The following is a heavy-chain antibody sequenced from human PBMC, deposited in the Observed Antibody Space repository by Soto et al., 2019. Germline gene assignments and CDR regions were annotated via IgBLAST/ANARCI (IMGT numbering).Heavy chain of an antibody. CDR1: GFSLTTRGMT. V-gene: IGHV2-5*01. J-gene: IGHJ4*02. CDR2: ST. CDR3: TLRQDTSRGPIY. Sequence: ESGPTLVNPTQTLTLTCTVSGFSLTTRGMTLGWIRQPPGKAPEWLALSTQYSPSLQSRLTFTEDTSKNQVVLTMTNMDPVDTATYYCTLRQDTSRGPIYWGQGIMVTV. D-gene: IGHD6-13*01.